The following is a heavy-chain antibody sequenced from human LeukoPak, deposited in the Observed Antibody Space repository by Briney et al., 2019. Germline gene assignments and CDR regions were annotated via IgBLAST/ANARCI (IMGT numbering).Heavy chain of an antibody. V-gene: IGHV3-7*01. J-gene: IGHJ4*02. CDR1: GSTFSSYW. CDR3: ARGGVRRGWYDY. Sequence: GGSLRLSCAASGSTFSSYWMSWVRQAPGKGLEWVANIKQDGSEKYYVDSVKGRFTISRDNAKNSLYLQMSSLRAEDTAVYYCARGGVRRGWYDYWGQGTLVTVSS. D-gene: IGHD1-14*01. CDR2: IKQDGSEK.